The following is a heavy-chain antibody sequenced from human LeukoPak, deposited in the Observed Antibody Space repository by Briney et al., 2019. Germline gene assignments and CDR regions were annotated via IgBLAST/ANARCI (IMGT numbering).Heavy chain of an antibody. CDR2: INPSGGST. CDR1: GYIFTSYY. Sequence: ASVKVPCKASGYIFTSYYMHWVRQAPGQGLEWMGLINPSGGSTSYAQTFPGRVTMTRDTSTSTVYMELSRLRDEDTAVYYCARVGGYWTNGVCLDSFDIWGQGTMVTVSS. D-gene: IGHD2-8*01. V-gene: IGHV1-46*01. J-gene: IGHJ3*02. CDR3: ARVGGYWTNGVCLDSFDI.